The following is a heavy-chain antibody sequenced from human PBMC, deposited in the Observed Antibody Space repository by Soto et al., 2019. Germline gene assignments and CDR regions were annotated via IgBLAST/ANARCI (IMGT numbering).Heavy chain of an antibody. CDR1: RLTFSNAW. CDR2: IKSKTDGGTT. CDR3: TTGNCSGGRCTGWDV. D-gene: IGHD2-15*01. J-gene: IGHJ6*04. V-gene: IGHV3-15*01. Sequence: EVQLVESGGGLVKPGGSLRLSCAASRLTFSNAWMSWVRQAPGKGLEWVGRIKSKTDGGTTDYAAPVKGRFSISRDDSKNTLFLQMDSLKTEDTAVYYCTTGNCSGGRCTGWDVWGKGTTVTVSS.